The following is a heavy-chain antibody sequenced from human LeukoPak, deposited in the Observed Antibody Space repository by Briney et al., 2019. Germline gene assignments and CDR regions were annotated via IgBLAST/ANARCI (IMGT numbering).Heavy chain of an antibody. CDR3: ARDRGGTGTSFDY. V-gene: IGHV3-48*02. CDR2: ICSNSSNI. J-gene: IGHJ4*02. Sequence: PGGSLRLSCAASGFTFSSYSVNWVRQAPGKGLEWVSYICSNSSNIYYADSVKGRFTISRDNVRNSLYLQMNSLRDEDTAVYYCARDRGGTGTSFDYWGQGTLVTVSS. D-gene: IGHD1-1*01. CDR1: GFTFSSYS.